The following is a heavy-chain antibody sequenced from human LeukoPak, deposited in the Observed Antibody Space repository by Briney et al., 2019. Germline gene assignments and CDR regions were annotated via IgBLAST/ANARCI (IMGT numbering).Heavy chain of an antibody. CDR3: ASYDYGDYGPDY. J-gene: IGHJ4*02. D-gene: IGHD4-17*01. CDR1: GGTFSSYA. V-gene: IGHV1-69*05. Sequence: SVKVSCKASGGTFSSYAISWVRQAPGQGLEWMGGIIPIFGTANYAQKFQGRVTITTDESTSTAYMELSSLRSEDTAVYYCASYDYGDYGPDYWGQGTPVTVSS. CDR2: IIPIFGTA.